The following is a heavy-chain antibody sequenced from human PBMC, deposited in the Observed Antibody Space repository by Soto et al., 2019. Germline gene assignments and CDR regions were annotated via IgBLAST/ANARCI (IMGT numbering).Heavy chain of an antibody. CDR2: ISGSGSST. CDR3: AKDPGYSNYYGIDV. V-gene: IGHV3-23*01. Sequence: EVQLLESGGGLVQPGGSLRLSCAASGLTFSLYAMTWVRQAPGKGLVWVSAISGSGSSTYYADSVKGRFTTSRDNSKNTLFLQMDSLRAEDTAVYYCAKDPGYSNYYGIDVWGQGTTVTVSS. D-gene: IGHD4-4*01. J-gene: IGHJ6*02. CDR1: GLTFSLYA.